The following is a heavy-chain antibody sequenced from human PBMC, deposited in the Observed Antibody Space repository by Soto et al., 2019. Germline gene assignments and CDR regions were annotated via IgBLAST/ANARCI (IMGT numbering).Heavy chain of an antibody. Sequence: QVQLVQSGAAVKKPGSSVKVSCKASGGTFSSYAISWVRQAPGQGLEWMGGLIPIFGTANYAQKFQGRVTITADEATSTADMERTSLRSEDTAVYYCARAAPRGGYIVVVTATDGWFDPWGQGTLVIVSS. D-gene: IGHD2-21*02. CDR2: LIPIFGTA. J-gene: IGHJ5*02. V-gene: IGHV1-69*12. CDR1: GGTFSSYA. CDR3: ARAAPRGGYIVVVTATDGWFDP.